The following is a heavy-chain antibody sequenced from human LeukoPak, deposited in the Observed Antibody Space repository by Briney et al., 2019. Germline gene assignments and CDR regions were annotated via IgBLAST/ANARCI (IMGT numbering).Heavy chain of an antibody. CDR2: INHSGST. J-gene: IGHJ5*02. CDR3: ARLGYCSGGSCYWGSNWFDP. D-gene: IGHD2-15*01. Sequence: SETLSLTCAVYGGSFSVYYWSWIRQPPGKGLEWIGEINHSGSTNYNPSLKSRVTISVDTSKNQFSLKLSSVTAADTAVYYCARLGYCSGGSCYWGSNWFDPWGQGTLVTVFS. CDR1: GGSFSVYY. V-gene: IGHV4-34*01.